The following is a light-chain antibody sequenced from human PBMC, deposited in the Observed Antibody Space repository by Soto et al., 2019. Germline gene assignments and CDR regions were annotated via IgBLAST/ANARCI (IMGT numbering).Light chain of an antibody. CDR1: QDIGTW. J-gene: IGKJ4*01. CDR3: QQAHTFVT. Sequence: DIQMTQSPSSVSASVGDRVTITCRAGQDIGTWSSWYQQKPGKAPQLLISSASALERGVPPRFSGSGSGTDFTLTITNLQPEDFATYFCQQAHTFVTFGGGTKVEMK. V-gene: IGKV1-12*01. CDR2: SAS.